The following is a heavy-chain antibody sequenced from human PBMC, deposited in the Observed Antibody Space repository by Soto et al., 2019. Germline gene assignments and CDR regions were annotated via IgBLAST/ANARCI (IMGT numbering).Heavy chain of an antibody. CDR3: ARDGSEHTKGWRAFDI. CDR2: IYYSGST. V-gene: IGHV4-59*01. D-gene: IGHD2-15*01. CDR1: GGSISSYY. J-gene: IGHJ3*02. Sequence: SETMSLTCTVSGGSISSYYWSWIRQPPGKGLEWIGYIYYSGSTNYNPSLKSRVTISVDTSKNQFSLKLSSVTAADTAVYYCARDGSEHTKGWRAFDIWGQGTVVTVSS.